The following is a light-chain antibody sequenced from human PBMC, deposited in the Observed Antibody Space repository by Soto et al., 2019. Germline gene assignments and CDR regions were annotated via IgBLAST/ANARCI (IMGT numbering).Light chain of an antibody. CDR1: QSISSY. V-gene: IGKV1-39*01. J-gene: IGKJ2*01. CDR3: QQSYITPMYT. Sequence: DIQMTHSPSSLSASVGDRVTITCRASQSISSYLNWYQQKPGKAPKLLLYAASSLQSGVPSRFSGRGSGTDCTLTISSLQPEDFATYYCQQSYITPMYTFGQGTKLEIK. CDR2: AAS.